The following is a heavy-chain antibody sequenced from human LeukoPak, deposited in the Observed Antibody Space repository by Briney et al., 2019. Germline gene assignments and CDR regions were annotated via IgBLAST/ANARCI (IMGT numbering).Heavy chain of an antibody. CDR2: INHSGST. D-gene: IGHD5-12*01. CDR3: ARGGYSGYDQGGYYFDY. V-gene: IGHV4-34*01. CDR1: GGSFSGYY. J-gene: IGHJ4*02. Sequence: SETLSLTRAVYGGSFSGYYWSWIRQPPGKGLEWIGEINHSGSTNYNPSPKSRVTISVDTSKNQFSLKLSSVTAADTAVYYCARGGYSGYDQGGYYFDYWGQGTLVTVSS.